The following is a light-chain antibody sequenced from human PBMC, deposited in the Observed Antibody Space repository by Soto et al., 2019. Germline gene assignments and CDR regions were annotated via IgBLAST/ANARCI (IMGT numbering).Light chain of an antibody. CDR3: PPCHGQRQLS. CDR2: GAS. Sequence: EIVMTQSPATFSVSPGERATLSCRASQSIRINVGWYQQRPGQAPRLLSYGASTRATGLPARFSGSGTGTELSLTVSGLTTEHSAVYYCPPCHGQRQLSFGKGTPLEI. V-gene: IGKV3-15*01. CDR1: QSIRIN. J-gene: IGKJ5*01.